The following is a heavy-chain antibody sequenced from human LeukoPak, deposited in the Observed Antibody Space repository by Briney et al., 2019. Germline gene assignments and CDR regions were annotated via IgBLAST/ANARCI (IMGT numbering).Heavy chain of an antibody. Sequence: ASVTVSFTASGYTFTSYYMHWVRHAPAPGLELMGIINPSGGSRSYAQKFQGRVTITRDTSTRTVYMELSSMRYEDTAVYYCAREGVAAASDWFGRWGQGTLVTVSS. J-gene: IGHJ5*02. CDR1: GYTFTSYY. CDR3: AREGVAAASDWFGR. D-gene: IGHD6-13*01. CDR2: INPSGGSR. V-gene: IGHV1-46*01.